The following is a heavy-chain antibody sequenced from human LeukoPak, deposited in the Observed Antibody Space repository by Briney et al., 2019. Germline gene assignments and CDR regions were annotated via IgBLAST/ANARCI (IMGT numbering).Heavy chain of an antibody. J-gene: IGHJ4*02. D-gene: IGHD6-13*01. V-gene: IGHV3-30-3*01. CDR3: ARGGLGSSWNYYFDY. CDR2: ISYDGSNK. CDR1: GFTFSSYA. Sequence: GRSLRLSCAASGFTFSSYAMHWVRQAPGKGLEWVAVISYDGSNKYYADSVKGRFTISRDNSKNTLYLQMNSLRAEDTAVYYCARGGLGSSWNYYFDYWGQGTLVTVSS.